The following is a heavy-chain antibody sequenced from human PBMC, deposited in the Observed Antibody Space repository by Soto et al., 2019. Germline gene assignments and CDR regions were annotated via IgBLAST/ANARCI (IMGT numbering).Heavy chain of an antibody. J-gene: IGHJ4*02. CDR3: ARGLYDFWSGTYFDY. CDR1: GGSVSSGSYY. CDR2: IYYSGST. V-gene: IGHV4-61*01. D-gene: IGHD3-3*01. Sequence: QVQLQESGPGLVKPSETLSLTCTVSGGSVSSGSYYWSWIRQPPGKGLEWIGYIYYSGSTNYNPSLKSRVTISVDTSKNQFSLKLGSVTAADTAVYYCARGLYDFWSGTYFDYWGQGTLVTVSS.